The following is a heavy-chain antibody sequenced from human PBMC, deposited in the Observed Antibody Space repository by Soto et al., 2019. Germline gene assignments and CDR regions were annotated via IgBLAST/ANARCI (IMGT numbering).Heavy chain of an antibody. CDR2: IYPGDSDT. Sequence: GESLKISCKGSGYSFTSYWIGWVRQMPGKGLEWMGIIYPGDSDTRYSPSFQGQVTISADKSISTAYLQWSSLKASDTAMYYCARNSRYCSGGSCYSGTYYYGMDVWGQGTTVTVSS. D-gene: IGHD2-15*01. CDR3: ARNSRYCSGGSCYSGTYYYGMDV. CDR1: GYSFTSYW. J-gene: IGHJ6*02. V-gene: IGHV5-51*01.